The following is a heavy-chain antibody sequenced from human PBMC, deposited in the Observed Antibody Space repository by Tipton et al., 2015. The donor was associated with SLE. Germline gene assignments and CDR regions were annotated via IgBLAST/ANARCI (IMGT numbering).Heavy chain of an antibody. V-gene: IGHV3-7*01. CDR1: GFTFSSYW. D-gene: IGHD2-15*01. CDR3: ASSYCSGGSCLAGDYFDY. CDR2: IKQDGSEK. J-gene: IGHJ4*02. Sequence: GSLRLSCAASGFTFSSYWMSWVRQAPGKGLAWVANIKQDGSEKYYVDSVKGRLTISRDNAKNSLYLQMNSLRAEDTAVYYCASSYCSGGSCLAGDYFDYWGQGTLVTVSS.